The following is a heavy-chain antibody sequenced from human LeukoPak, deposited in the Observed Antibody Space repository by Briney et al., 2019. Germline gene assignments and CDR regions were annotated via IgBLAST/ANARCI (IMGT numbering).Heavy chain of an antibody. CDR1: GFTFSSYA. D-gene: IGHD2-15*01. V-gene: IGHV3-23*01. CDR2: ISGSGSST. J-gene: IGHJ5*02. Sequence: GGSLRLSCAAAGFTFSSYAMSWVRQAPGKGMEWVSAISGSGSSTYYADSVKGQFTISRDNSKNTLYLQMNRLRTEDTAVYYCAKLGIVVVVAATTWFDPWGQGTLVTVSS. CDR3: AKLGIVVVVAATTWFDP.